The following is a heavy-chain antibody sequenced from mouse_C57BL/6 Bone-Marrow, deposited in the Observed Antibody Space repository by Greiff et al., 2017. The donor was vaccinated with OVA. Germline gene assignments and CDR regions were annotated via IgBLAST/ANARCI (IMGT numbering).Heavy chain of an antibody. Sequence: LVESGAELARPGASVKLSCKASGYTFTSYGISWVKQRTGQGLEWIGEIYPRSGNTYYNEKFKGKATLTADKSSSTAYMELRSLTSEDSAVYFCARRVYYGSSYRGAFDYWGQGTTLTVSS. CDR2: IYPRSGNT. CDR1: GYTFTSYG. CDR3: ARRVYYGSSYRGAFDY. V-gene: IGHV1-81*01. D-gene: IGHD1-1*01. J-gene: IGHJ2*01.